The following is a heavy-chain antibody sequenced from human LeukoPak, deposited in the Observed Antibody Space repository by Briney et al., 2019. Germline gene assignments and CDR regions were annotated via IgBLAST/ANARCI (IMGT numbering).Heavy chain of an antibody. CDR2: ISSSGSTI. V-gene: IGHV3-48*03. Sequence: GGSLRLSCAASGFTFSSYEMNWVRQAPGKGLEWVSYISSSGSTIYYADSVKGRFTISRDNAKNSLYLQMNSLRAEDTAVYYCARDSSRGLSQDWGQGTLVTVSS. CDR3: ARDSSRGLSQD. CDR1: GFTFSSYE. J-gene: IGHJ4*02.